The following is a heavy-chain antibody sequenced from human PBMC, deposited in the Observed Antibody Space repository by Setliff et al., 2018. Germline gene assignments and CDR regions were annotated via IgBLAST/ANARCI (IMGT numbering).Heavy chain of an antibody. CDR1: GFTFSRFG. CDR2: VRYDGSNK. Sequence: GVLRLSCAASGFTFSRFGMYWVRQAPGKGLEWVAFVRYDGSNKYYADFVKGRFTLSRDNSKNTLYLQMNSLTTEDTAVYYCAKDSLEVVIALHGMDVWGQGTTVTVSS. CDR3: AKDSLEVVIALHGMDV. V-gene: IGHV3-30*02. D-gene: IGHD2-21*01. J-gene: IGHJ6*02.